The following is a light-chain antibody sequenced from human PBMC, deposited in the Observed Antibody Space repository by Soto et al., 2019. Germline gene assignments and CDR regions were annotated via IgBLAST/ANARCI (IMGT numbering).Light chain of an antibody. Sequence: EIVMTQSPVTLSVSLGERATLSCRASQSVSTNLAWYQQKPGQSPRLLIYGVSTRANGVPARFSGSGSGSEFILTISSLQSEDFAVYHCQQYNDWPLTFGGGTKVEIK. CDR1: QSVSTN. CDR3: QQYNDWPLT. CDR2: GVS. V-gene: IGKV3-15*01. J-gene: IGKJ4*01.